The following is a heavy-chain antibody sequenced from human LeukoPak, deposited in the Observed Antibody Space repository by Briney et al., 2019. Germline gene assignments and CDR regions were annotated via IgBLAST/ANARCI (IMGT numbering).Heavy chain of an antibody. Sequence: ASVKVSCKASGYTFTGYYMHWVRQAPGQGLEWMGWINPNSGSTNYAQKFQGRVTMTRDTSISTAYMELSRLRSDDTAVYYCARRDLVAAAGSDYWGQGTLVTVSS. D-gene: IGHD6-13*01. CDR2: INPNSGST. J-gene: IGHJ4*02. V-gene: IGHV1-2*02. CDR1: GYTFTGYY. CDR3: ARRDLVAAAGSDY.